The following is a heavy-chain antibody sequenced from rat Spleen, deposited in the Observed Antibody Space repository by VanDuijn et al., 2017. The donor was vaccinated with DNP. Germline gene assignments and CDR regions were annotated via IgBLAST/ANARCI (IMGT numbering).Heavy chain of an antibody. CDR3: TNQGFAY. CDR2: INTGGGST. J-gene: IGHJ3*01. Sequence: EVELVESGGGLVQPGRSLKLSCAASGLTFSDYAMAWVRQAPKKGLEWVASINTGGGSTYYRDSVKGRFTISRDNAKSSLYLQMDSLRSEDTATYYCTNQGFAYWGQGTLVTVSS. V-gene: IGHV5-20*01. CDR1: GLTFSDYA.